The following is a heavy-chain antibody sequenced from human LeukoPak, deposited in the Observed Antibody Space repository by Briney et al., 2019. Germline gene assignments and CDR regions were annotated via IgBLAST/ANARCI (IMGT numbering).Heavy chain of an antibody. CDR1: GGSIGSSSYY. V-gene: IGHV4-39*01. D-gene: IGHD1-26*01. CDR2: IYYGGST. Sequence: SETLSLTCAVFGGSIGSSSYYWGWIRQPPGKGPEWIGSIYYGGSTYYSPSLKSRVTISVDTSKTQFSLTLSSVTAADTAVYYCARWKVGATPYYYYYMDVWGKGTTVTVSS. J-gene: IGHJ6*03. CDR3: ARWKVGATPYYYYYMDV.